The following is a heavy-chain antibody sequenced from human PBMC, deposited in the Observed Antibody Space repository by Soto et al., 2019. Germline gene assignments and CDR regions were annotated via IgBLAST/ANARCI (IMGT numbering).Heavy chain of an antibody. J-gene: IGHJ5*02. CDR1: GISIDNYY. CDR2: IYSSGTT. Sequence: QVQLQQSGPGLVKPSETLSLTCTVSGISIDNYYCSRIRQSAGKGLEWIGRIYSSGTTNYNPSLKSRVTMSVDMSKSQFSLNVRSVTAADTAVYYCVRDVGGSGWFAPWGQGTLVTVSS. CDR3: VRDVGGSGWFAP. V-gene: IGHV4-4*07.